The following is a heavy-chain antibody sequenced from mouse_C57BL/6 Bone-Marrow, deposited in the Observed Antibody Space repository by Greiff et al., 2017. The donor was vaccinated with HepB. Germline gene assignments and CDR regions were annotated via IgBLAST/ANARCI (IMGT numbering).Heavy chain of an antibody. Sequence: QVHVKQSGAELVRPGASVKLSCKASGYTFTDYYINWVKQRPGQGLEWIARIYPGSGNTYYNEKFKGKATLTAEKSSSTAYMQLSSLTSEDSAVYFCARPLYYYGSSYWYFDVWGTGTTVTVSS. V-gene: IGHV1-76*01. CDR1: GYTFTDYY. CDR3: ARPLYYYGSSYWYFDV. J-gene: IGHJ1*03. CDR2: IYPGSGNT. D-gene: IGHD1-1*01.